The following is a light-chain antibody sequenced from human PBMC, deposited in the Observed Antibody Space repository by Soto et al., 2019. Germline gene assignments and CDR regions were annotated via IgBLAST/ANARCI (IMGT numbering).Light chain of an antibody. Sequence: EIVLTQSPATLSLSPGERATLSCRASQSVSSDLVWYQQKPGQAPRLLIYDTSNRATGVPARFSGSGSGTDFILTISSLEPEDFAVYYCQHRSNWPPIFTFGPGTKVDIK. CDR2: DTS. CDR3: QHRSNWPPIFT. CDR1: QSVSSD. J-gene: IGKJ3*01. V-gene: IGKV3-11*01.